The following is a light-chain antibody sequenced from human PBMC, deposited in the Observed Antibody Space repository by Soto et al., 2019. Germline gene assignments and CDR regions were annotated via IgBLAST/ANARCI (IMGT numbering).Light chain of an antibody. CDR1: SSDVGGYNH. CDR2: DVS. CDR3: SSYTSSSTVV. J-gene: IGLJ3*02. V-gene: IGLV2-14*03. Sequence: QSALTQPASVSGSPGQSITISCTGSSSDVGGYNHVSWYQQHPGKAPKLMIYDVSNRPSGVSNRFSGSKSGNTASQTISGLQAEDESDYYCSSYTSSSTVVFGGGTKLTVL.